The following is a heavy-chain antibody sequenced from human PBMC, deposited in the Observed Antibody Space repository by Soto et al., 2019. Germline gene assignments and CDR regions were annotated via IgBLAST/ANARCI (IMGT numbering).Heavy chain of an antibody. D-gene: IGHD3-3*01. CDR3: ARESLSGPDAFDI. Sequence: GGSLRLSCAASGFTFSSYWMRWVRQAPGKGLEWVANIKQDGSEKYYVDSVKGRFTISRDNAKNSLYLQMNSLRAEDTAVYYCARESLSGPDAFDIWGQGTMVTVSS. CDR2: IKQDGSEK. J-gene: IGHJ3*02. CDR1: GFTFSSYW. V-gene: IGHV3-7*03.